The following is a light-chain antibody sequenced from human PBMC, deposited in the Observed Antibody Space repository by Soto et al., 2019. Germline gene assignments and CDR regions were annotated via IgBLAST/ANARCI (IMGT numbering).Light chain of an antibody. Sequence: IVMTQSPATLSVSPGERATLSCRASQSVSSKLAWFQQKPGQAPSLLIYGVSTRATGVPVRFSGSGSGTEFTLTINSLQSEDFAVYYCQQYNNWPHTFGQGTQFDIK. V-gene: IGKV3-15*01. CDR1: QSVSSK. CDR3: QQYNNWPHT. J-gene: IGKJ2*01. CDR2: GVS.